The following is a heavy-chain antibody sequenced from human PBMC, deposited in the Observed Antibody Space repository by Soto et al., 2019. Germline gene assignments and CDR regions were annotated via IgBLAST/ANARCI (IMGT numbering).Heavy chain of an antibody. Sequence: GGPLRLSYAASEFKFSGLDIHWVRQASGEGLEWVGRIKTKAESYATALAASVKGRFSMSRDDSKNTAYLEMNSLKTEDTAVYYCTRRDCSGGNCYSDFDFWGQGALVTVSS. CDR2: IKTKAESYAT. J-gene: IGHJ4*02. CDR1: EFKFSGLD. D-gene: IGHD2-15*01. V-gene: IGHV3-73*01. CDR3: TRRDCSGGNCYSDFDF.